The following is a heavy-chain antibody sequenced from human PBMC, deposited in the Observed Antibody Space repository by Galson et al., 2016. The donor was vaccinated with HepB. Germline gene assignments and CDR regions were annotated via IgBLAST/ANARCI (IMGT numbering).Heavy chain of an antibody. CDR1: GFTVSSYY. Sequence: SLRLSCAASGFTVSSYYMSWVRQAPGKGLEWVSVIFYGGTTYYADSVVGRFTISRDDSMNTLYLQMNSLTAEDTAVYFCARTSYRECSGTRCVNFRYYYYYMDVWGKGTTVTVSS. J-gene: IGHJ6*03. D-gene: IGHD2-2*01. CDR3: ARTSYRECSGTRCVNFRYYYYYMDV. V-gene: IGHV3-53*01. CDR2: IFYGGTT.